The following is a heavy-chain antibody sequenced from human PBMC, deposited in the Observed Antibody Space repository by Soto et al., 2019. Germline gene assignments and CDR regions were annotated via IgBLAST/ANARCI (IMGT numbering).Heavy chain of an antibody. CDR2: INPNSGGT. J-gene: IGHJ4*02. D-gene: IGHD1-20*01. V-gene: IGHV1-2*02. CDR3: ARGNRYNWNAPFDY. Sequence: GASVKVSCKASGYTFTGYYMHWVRQAPGQGLEWMGWINPNSGGTNYAQKFQGRVTVTRDTSISTAYMELSSLRSEDTAVYYCARGNRYNWNAPFDYWGQGTLVTVS. CDR1: GYTFTGYY.